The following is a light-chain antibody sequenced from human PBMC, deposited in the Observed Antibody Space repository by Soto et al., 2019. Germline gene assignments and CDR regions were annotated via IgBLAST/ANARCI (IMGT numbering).Light chain of an antibody. CDR3: HVWDSRSEHFV. Sequence: SYDLTQPPSVSVAPGQTARITCGGNNIGSKNVHWYQQKPGQAPVRVVFDDSDRPSGNSERFSGSNSGNTATLTISRVEAGDEADYFCHVWDSRSEHFVFGAGTKVTVL. CDR1: NIGSKN. J-gene: IGLJ1*01. CDR2: DDS. V-gene: IGLV3-21*02.